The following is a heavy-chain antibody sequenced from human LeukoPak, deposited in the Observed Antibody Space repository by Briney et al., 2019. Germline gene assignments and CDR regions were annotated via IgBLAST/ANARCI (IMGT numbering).Heavy chain of an antibody. D-gene: IGHD3-22*01. J-gene: IGHJ4*02. CDR2: IRYDGSNK. Sequence: GGSPRLSCAASGFTFSSYGMHWVRQAPGKGLEWVAFIRYDGSNKYYADSVKGRFTISRDNSKNTLYLQMNSLRAEDTAVYYCASLPPPYDSSGYYLDYWGQGTLVTVSS. CDR1: GFTFSSYG. V-gene: IGHV3-30*02. CDR3: ASLPPPYDSSGYYLDY.